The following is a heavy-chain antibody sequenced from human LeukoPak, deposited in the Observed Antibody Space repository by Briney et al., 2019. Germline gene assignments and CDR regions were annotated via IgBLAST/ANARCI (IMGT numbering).Heavy chain of an antibody. V-gene: IGHV1-18*01. J-gene: IGHJ5*02. D-gene: IGHD3-10*01. CDR2: INTYNGNT. Sequence: GASVKVSCRASDDNFATYGVTWVRQAPGQGLEWMGWINTYNGNTNYAQNFQGRVTLTTDTPTSTAYMELRNLRSDDTAVYYCAREAWFGEILWLLDPWGQGTLVTVS. CDR1: DDNFATYG. CDR3: AREAWFGEILWLLDP.